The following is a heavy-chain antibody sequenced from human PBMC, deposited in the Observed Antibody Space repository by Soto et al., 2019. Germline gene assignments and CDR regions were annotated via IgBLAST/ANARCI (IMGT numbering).Heavy chain of an antibody. V-gene: IGHV1-2*04. Sequence: ASVKVSCKASGYTFTGYYMHWVRQAPGQGLEWMGWINPNSGGTNYAQKFQGWVTMTRDTSISTAYMELSRLRSDDTAVYYCARDRGYCSSTSCHWGWFDPWGQGTLVTVSS. CDR2: INPNSGGT. CDR1: GYTFTGYY. CDR3: ARDRGYCSSTSCHWGWFDP. J-gene: IGHJ5*02. D-gene: IGHD2-2*01.